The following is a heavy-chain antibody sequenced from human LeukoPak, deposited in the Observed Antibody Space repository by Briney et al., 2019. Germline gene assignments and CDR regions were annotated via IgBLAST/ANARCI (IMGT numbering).Heavy chain of an antibody. CDR3: ARDPYSSSWYRAEYFQH. Sequence: ASVKVSCKASGYTFTGYYMHWVRQAPGQGLEWMGWINPNSGGTNYAQKFQDRVTMTRDTSISTAYMELSRLRSDDTAVYYCARDPYSSSWYRAEYFQHWGQGTLVTVSS. D-gene: IGHD6-13*01. CDR2: INPNSGGT. V-gene: IGHV1-2*02. CDR1: GYTFTGYY. J-gene: IGHJ1*01.